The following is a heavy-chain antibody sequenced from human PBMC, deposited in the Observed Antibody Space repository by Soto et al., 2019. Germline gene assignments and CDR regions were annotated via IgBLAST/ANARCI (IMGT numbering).Heavy chain of an antibody. CDR3: ATSYGSGRAHLDS. CDR2: IIPMLGMS. J-gene: IGHJ4*02. V-gene: IGHV1-69*02. D-gene: IGHD3-10*01. Sequence: VQLVQSGAEVTKPGSSVTVSCTASGDTFSRSTLSWVRQAPGQRLEWMGRIIPMLGMSNSALKFQGRLTISADKSTNKVYTRLNWLRSDDTAVYDCATSYGSGRAHLDSWGQGTLVTVSS. CDR1: GDTFSRST.